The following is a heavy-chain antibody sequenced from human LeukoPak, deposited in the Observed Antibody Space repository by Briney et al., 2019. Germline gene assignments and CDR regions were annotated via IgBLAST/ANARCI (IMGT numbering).Heavy chain of an antibody. CDR1: EFTFSTYA. CDR3: ARQGRSLKYYYTHMDV. J-gene: IGHJ6*03. V-gene: IGHV3-30*06. Sequence: GGSLRLSCEASEFTFSTYAMHWVRQAPGKGLEWVALISSDGSDKYYADSVTGRFAISRDIPKNTLYLRMNSLKVEDTAVYFCARQGRSLKYYYTHMDVWGKGTTVTDSS. CDR2: ISSDGSDK.